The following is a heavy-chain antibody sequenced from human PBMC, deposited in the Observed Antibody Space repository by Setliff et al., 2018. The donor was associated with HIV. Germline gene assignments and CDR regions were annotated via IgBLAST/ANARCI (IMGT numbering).Heavy chain of an antibody. Sequence: GGSLRLSCAASGFTFSNAWMSWVRQAPGKGLEWVGRIKTRTEGGTTDYAAPVKGRFTISRDDSKNTLYLQMNSLKTEDTAMYYCTAMGAEVVSYYYGMDVWGQGTTVTVSS. CDR3: TAMGAEVVSYYYGMDV. CDR2: IKTRTEGGTT. V-gene: IGHV3-15*01. J-gene: IGHJ6*02. CDR1: GFTFSNAW. D-gene: IGHD1-26*01.